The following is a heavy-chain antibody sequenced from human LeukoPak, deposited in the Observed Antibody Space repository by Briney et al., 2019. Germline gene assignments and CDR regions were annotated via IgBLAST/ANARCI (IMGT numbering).Heavy chain of an antibody. D-gene: IGHD3-10*02. CDR3: AELGITMIGGV. CDR2: IRFDKTTQ. CDR1: GFTFSSYG. Sequence: TGGSLRLSCETSGFTFSSYGMHWVRQAPGKGLEWVAFIRFDKTTQYYADAVKGRFTISRDNSKNTLYLQMNSLRAEDTAVYYCAELGITMIGGVWGKGTTVTISS. J-gene: IGHJ6*04. V-gene: IGHV3-30*02.